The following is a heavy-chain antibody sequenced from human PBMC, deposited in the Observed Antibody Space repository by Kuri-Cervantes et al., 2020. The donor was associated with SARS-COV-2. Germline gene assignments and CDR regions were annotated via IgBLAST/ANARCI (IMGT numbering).Heavy chain of an antibody. V-gene: IGHV4-59*08. J-gene: IGHJ6*03. D-gene: IGHD6-6*01. CDR3: ATQRGRMSSSFYYYYMDV. CDR2: IYYSGST. Sequence: SETLSLTCTVSGGSISSHYWSWIRQPPGKGLEWIGYIYYSGSTNYNPSPKSRVTISVDTSKNQFSLKLSSVTAADTAVYYCATQRGRMSSSFYYYYMDVWGKGTRSPSP. CDR1: GGSISSHY.